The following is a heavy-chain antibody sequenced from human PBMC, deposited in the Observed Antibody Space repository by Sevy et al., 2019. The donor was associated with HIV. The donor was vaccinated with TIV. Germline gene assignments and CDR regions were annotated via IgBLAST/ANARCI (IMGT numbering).Heavy chain of an antibody. CDR3: ARGVGLDC. D-gene: IGHD1-26*01. V-gene: IGHV3-7*01. CDR1: GFTFSPYW. CDR2: KGPDGSDK. J-gene: IGHJ4*02. Sequence: GGSLRLSCAASGFTFSPYWMTWVRQAPGKGLEWVANKGPDGSDKYYVDSVKGRFTISRDNAKNSLYLQMNSLRADDTAMYYCARGVGLDCWGQGALVTISS.